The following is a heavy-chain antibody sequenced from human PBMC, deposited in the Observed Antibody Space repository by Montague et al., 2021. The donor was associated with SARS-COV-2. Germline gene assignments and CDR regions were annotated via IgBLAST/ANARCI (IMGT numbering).Heavy chain of an antibody. CDR1: GFTFSSYA. Sequence: SLRLSCAASGFTFSSYAIHWVRQAPGKGLEWVAVISYDAINKYYADSLKGRLTISRDNSKNTLYLQMNSLRPEDTAVYYCASDPDDYGDDDAFDIWGQGTMVTVSS. CDR3: ASDPDDYGDDDAFDI. CDR2: ISYDAINK. D-gene: IGHD4-17*01. J-gene: IGHJ3*02. V-gene: IGHV3-30-3*01.